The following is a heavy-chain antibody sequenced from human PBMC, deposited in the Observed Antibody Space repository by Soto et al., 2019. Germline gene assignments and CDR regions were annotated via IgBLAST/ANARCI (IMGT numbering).Heavy chain of an antibody. CDR1: GFTFSDYY. Sequence: GGSLRLSCAASGFTFSDYYMSWIRQAPGKGLEWVSYISSSGSTIYYADSVKGRFTISRDNAKNSLYLQMNSLRAEDTAVYYCATSGSRFGELNYYYGMDVWGQGTTVTVSS. J-gene: IGHJ6*02. D-gene: IGHD3-10*01. CDR2: ISSSGSTI. V-gene: IGHV3-11*01. CDR3: ATSGSRFGELNYYYGMDV.